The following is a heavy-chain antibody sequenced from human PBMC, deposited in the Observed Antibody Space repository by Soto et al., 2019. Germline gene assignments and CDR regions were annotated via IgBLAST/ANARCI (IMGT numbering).Heavy chain of an antibody. Sequence: SETLSLTCAVYGGSFSGYYWSWIRQPPGKGLEWIGEINHSGSTNYNPSLKSRVTISVDTSKNQFSLKLSSVTAADTAVYYCARGSPHYGDYRQGINYWGQGTLVTVSS. V-gene: IGHV4-34*01. CDR2: INHSGST. J-gene: IGHJ4*02. CDR1: GGSFSGYY. D-gene: IGHD4-17*01. CDR3: ARGSPHYGDYRQGINY.